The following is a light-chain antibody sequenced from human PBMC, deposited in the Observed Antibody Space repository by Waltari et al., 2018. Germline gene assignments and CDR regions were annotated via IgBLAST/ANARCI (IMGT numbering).Light chain of an antibody. CDR1: QSVSRA. V-gene: IGKV3-20*01. Sequence: EIVFTQSPGPLSLSPGASATLTCRASQSVSRALAWYQQKPGQAPRLPIYDASLRATGIPDRFSGSGSGTDFSLTISRLEPEDFAVYYCQKYGTRPVTFGQGTKVEIK. CDR2: DAS. J-gene: IGKJ1*01. CDR3: QKYGTRPVT.